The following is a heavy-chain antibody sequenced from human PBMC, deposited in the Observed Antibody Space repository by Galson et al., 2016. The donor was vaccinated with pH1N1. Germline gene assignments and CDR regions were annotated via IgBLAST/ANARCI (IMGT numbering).Heavy chain of an antibody. V-gene: IGHV3-48*01. CDR3: VRESVGHSSSRGFET. D-gene: IGHD6-6*01. CDR2: IHSKSSSV. CDR1: GFTFSTYN. J-gene: IGHJ3*02. Sequence: SLRLSCAASGFTFSTYNMNWVRQAPGEGLEWLSYIHSKSSSVQYAASVRGRFTITRDKAKNSLYMQMNSLRGEDTGVYYCVRESVGHSSSRGFETWGRGKSVTVSS.